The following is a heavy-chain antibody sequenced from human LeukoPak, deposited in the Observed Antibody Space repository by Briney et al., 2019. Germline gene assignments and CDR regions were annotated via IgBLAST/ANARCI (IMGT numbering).Heavy chain of an antibody. CDR1: GFTFTASW. D-gene: IGHD2-15*01. V-gene: IGHV3-7*01. J-gene: IGHJ4*02. Sequence: GGPLRLSCAASGFTFTASWMNWVRQAPGKGLEWVASIKEDGSEKYYVGSVEGRFTISRDNAKNSLFLQMNNLRVEDTAVYYCAKAGADIWGQGTLVTVSS. CDR2: IKEDGSEK. CDR3: AKAGADI.